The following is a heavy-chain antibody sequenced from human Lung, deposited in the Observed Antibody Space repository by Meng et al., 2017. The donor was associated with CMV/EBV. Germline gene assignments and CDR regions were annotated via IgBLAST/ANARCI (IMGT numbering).Heavy chain of an antibody. D-gene: IGHD3-3*01. CDR1: GFTFSSYS. J-gene: IGHJ4*02. CDR2: ISSSSSYI. V-gene: IGHV3-21*01. CDR3: ARSDLKLRFLEWLFLLIDY. Sequence: GESLKISCAASGFTFSSYSMNWVRQAPGKGLEWVSSISSSSSYIYYADSVKGRFTISRDNAKNSLYLQMNSLRAEDTAVYYCARSDLKLRFLEWLFLLIDYWGQGXLVTVSS.